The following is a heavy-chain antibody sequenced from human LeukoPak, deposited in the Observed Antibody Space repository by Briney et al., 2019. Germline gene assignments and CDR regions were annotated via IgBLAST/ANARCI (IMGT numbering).Heavy chain of an antibody. CDR1: GFTFSSCW. Sequence: GGSLRLSCVVSGFTFSSCWMSWVRQAPGKGLEWVANIKGDGSERYYADSVKGRFTISRDNAKNSLYLQMNSLRAEDTAVYYCARVLGGGSLDYWGQGTLVTVSS. J-gene: IGHJ4*02. CDR2: IKGDGSER. V-gene: IGHV3-7*01. CDR3: ARVLGGGSLDY. D-gene: IGHD1-26*01.